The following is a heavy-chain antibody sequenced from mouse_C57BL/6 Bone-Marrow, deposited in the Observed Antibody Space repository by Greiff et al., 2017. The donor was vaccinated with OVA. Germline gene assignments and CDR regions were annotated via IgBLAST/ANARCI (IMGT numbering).Heavy chain of an antibody. CDR2: INPNNGGT. Sequence: LVEPGASVKISCKASGYTFTDYYMNWVKQSHGKSLEWIGDINPNNGGTSYNQKFKGKATLTVDKSSSTAYMELRSLTSEDSAVYYCARIIYYGSSYWYFDVWGTGTTVTVSS. CDR3: ARIIYYGSSYWYFDV. V-gene: IGHV1-26*01. D-gene: IGHD1-1*01. J-gene: IGHJ1*03. CDR1: GYTFTDYY.